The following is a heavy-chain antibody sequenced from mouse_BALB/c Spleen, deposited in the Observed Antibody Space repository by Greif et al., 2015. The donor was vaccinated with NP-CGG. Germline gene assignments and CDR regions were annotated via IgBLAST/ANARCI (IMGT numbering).Heavy chain of an antibody. CDR1: GYSITSDYA. D-gene: IGHD2-1*01. CDR2: ISYSGST. Sequence: DVKLQESGPGLVKPSQSLSLTCTVTGYSITSDYAWNWIRQFPGNKLEWMGYISYSGSTSYNPSLKSRISITRDTSKNQFFLQLNSVTTEDTATYYCARYGNYAMDYWGQGTSVTVSS. J-gene: IGHJ4*01. CDR3: ARYGNYAMDY. V-gene: IGHV3-2*02.